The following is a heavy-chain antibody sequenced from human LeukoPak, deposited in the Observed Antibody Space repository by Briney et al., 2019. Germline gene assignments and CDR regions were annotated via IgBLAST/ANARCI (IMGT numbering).Heavy chain of an antibody. D-gene: IGHD5-12*01. V-gene: IGHV3-48*03. CDR3: AKDWVSATHAFDI. Sequence: PGGAPRLSCAASGFTFSSYEMSWVRQALGKGRERGPYISSSGSTIYYADSVKGRFTISRDNSKNTLYLQMNSLRAEDTAVYYCAKDWVSATHAFDIWGQGTMVTVSS. CDR1: GFTFSSYE. CDR2: ISSSGSTI. J-gene: IGHJ3*02.